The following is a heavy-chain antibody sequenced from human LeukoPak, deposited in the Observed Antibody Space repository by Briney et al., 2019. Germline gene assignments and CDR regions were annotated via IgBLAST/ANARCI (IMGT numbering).Heavy chain of an antibody. V-gene: IGHV1-69*04. CDR3: ARDIGGSPHAFDI. D-gene: IGHD3-16*01. CDR2: IIPILGIA. Sequence: GASVKVSCKASGGTFSSYAISWVRQAPGQGLEWMGRIIPILGIANYAQKFQGRVTITADKSTSTAYMELSSLRSEDTAVYYCARDIGGSPHAFDIWGQGTMVTVSS. CDR1: GGTFSSYA. J-gene: IGHJ3*02.